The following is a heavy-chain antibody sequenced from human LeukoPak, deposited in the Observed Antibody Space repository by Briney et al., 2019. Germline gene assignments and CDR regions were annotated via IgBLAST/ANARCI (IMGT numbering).Heavy chain of an antibody. D-gene: IGHD2-15*01. J-gene: IGHJ5*02. V-gene: IGHV4-30-4*01. Sequence: PSETLSPTCTVSGGSIGSGDYYWSWIRQPPGKGLEWIGYIYYSGSTYYNPSLKSRVTISVDTSKNQFSLKLSSVTAADTAVYYCARDLVGYCSGGSCYGGLNWFDPWGQGTLVTVSS. CDR3: ARDLVGYCSGGSCYGGLNWFDP. CDR2: IYYSGST. CDR1: GGSIGSGDYY.